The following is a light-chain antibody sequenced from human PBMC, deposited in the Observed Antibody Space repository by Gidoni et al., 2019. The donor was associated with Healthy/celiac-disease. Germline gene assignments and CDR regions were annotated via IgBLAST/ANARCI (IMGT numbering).Light chain of an antibody. V-gene: IGKV3-15*01. CDR3: QQYNNWPPDT. CDR1: QSVSSN. J-gene: IGKJ5*01. CDR2: GAS. Sequence: EILMTQSPATLAVSPGERATLSSKASQSVSSNLAWYQQKPGQAPRLRIYGASTRATGIPARFSGSGSGTEFTLTISSLQSEDFAVYYCQQYNNWPPDTFXQXTRLXIK.